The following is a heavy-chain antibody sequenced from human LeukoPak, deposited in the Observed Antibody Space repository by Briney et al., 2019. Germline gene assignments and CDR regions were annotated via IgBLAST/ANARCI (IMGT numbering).Heavy chain of an antibody. CDR3: AVPAAKGGDY. J-gene: IGHJ4*02. CDR2: IIPILGIA. CDR1: GGTFSSYA. V-gene: IGHV1-69*04. D-gene: IGHD2-2*01. Sequence: SVKVSCKASGGTFSSYAISWVRQAPGQWLEWMGRIIPILGIANYAQKFQGRVTITADESTSTAYMELSSLRSEDTAVYYCAVPAAKGGDYWGQGTLVTVSS.